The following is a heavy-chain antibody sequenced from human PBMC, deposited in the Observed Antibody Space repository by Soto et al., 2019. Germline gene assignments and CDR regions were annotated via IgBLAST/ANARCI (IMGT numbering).Heavy chain of an antibody. J-gene: IGHJ4*02. CDR3: AKDLFPTSGQRFFFES. Sequence: PGGSLRLSCVASGFTFSRYNMHWVRQAPGKGLEWVAYVTTSGDTMFYADSVEGRFAISRDVAKNSVHLQMNGLRVEDAALYFCAKDLFPTSGQRFFFESWGQGSLVTVSS. CDR1: GFTFSRYN. D-gene: IGHD2-21*01. V-gene: IGHV3-48*01. CDR2: VTTSGDTM.